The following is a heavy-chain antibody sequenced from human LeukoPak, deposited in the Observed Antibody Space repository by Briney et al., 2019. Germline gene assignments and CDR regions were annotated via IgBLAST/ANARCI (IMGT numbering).Heavy chain of an antibody. CDR1: GYTFTSYG. CDR2: ISTYNGNT. D-gene: IGHD2-2*01. V-gene: IGHV1-18*01. J-gene: IGHJ4*02. Sequence: ASVKVSCKASGYTFTSYGLSWVRQAPGQGLEWMGWISTYNGNTNYAQKLQGRGTMTTDTSTSTAYMEVRSLRSDDTAVYYCARIGVDCSGSSCSYHYWGQGTLVTVSS. CDR3: ARIGVDCSGSSCSYHY.